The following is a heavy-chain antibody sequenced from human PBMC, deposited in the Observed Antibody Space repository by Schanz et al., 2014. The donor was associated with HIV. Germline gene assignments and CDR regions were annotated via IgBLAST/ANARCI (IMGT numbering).Heavy chain of an antibody. CDR1: GFSFDNYG. V-gene: IGHV3-30*03. Sequence: QMQLVESGGGVVRPGRSLKLPCAASGFSFDNYGMHWVRQAPGKGLEWVAVISYDGRNKYFADSVKGRFTMSRDNSKNTLYLQMNRLRAEDTAVYYCAREREESIAYYYYGMDVWGQGTAVTVSS. CDR2: ISYDGRNK. J-gene: IGHJ6*02. D-gene: IGHD1-26*01. CDR3: AREREESIAYYYYGMDV.